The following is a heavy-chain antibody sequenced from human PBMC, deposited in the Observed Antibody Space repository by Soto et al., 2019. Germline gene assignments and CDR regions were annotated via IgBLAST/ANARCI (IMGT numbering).Heavy chain of an antibody. V-gene: IGHV3-7*01. J-gene: IGHJ4*02. Sequence: GGSLRLSCAASGFTFGSYWMSWVRQAPGKGLEWLATIKMDASEKKYVDSVKGRFPMSRDNAKNTLYLQMNSLRAEDTAIYYCARDLGGPDYWGQGTLVTVSS. CDR1: GFTFGSYW. CDR3: ARDLGGPDY. CDR2: IKMDASEK. D-gene: IGHD3-16*01.